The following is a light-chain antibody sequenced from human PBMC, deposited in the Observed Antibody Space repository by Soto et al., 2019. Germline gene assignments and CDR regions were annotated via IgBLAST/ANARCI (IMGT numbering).Light chain of an antibody. Sequence: EIVMTHSPGTLSVSPGERASLSCRASQSVSSNLAWFQQKPGQAPRLLIYDASSRATGIPARFSGSGSGTDFTLTISSLQSEDIAVYYCQQYNHWPWTFGQGTKV. V-gene: IGKV3-15*01. CDR1: QSVSSN. CDR2: DAS. J-gene: IGKJ1*01. CDR3: QQYNHWPWT.